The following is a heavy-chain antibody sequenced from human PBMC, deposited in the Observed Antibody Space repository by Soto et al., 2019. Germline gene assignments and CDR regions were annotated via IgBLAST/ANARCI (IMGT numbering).Heavy chain of an antibody. V-gene: IGHV4-30-2*01. CDR2: TYHSGNP. CDR3: ARALEGSGSYYMTPWNYYGMDV. Sequence: SETLSLTCGVSGDTISTGGYSWAWIRQPPGKALEWIGHTYHSGNPYYNPSLKSRVIISVDRSKNQFSLKVSSVTAADTAVYYCARALEGSGSYYMTPWNYYGMDVWGQGTTVTVSS. J-gene: IGHJ6*02. CDR1: GDTISTGGYS. D-gene: IGHD3-10*01.